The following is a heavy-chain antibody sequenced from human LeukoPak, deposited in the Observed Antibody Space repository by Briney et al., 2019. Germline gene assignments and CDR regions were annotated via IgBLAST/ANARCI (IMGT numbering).Heavy chain of an antibody. D-gene: IGHD3-3*01. CDR3: AGGTGEWLLTYRGFDP. J-gene: IGHJ5*02. V-gene: IGHV3-11*04. CDR1: GFTFSDYY. CDR2: ISSSGSTI. Sequence: GGSLRLSCAASGFTFSDYYMSWIRQAPGKGLEWVSYISSSGSTIYYADSVKGRFTISRDNAKNSLYLQMNSLRAEDTAVYYCAGGTGEWLLTYRGFDPWGQGTLVTVSS.